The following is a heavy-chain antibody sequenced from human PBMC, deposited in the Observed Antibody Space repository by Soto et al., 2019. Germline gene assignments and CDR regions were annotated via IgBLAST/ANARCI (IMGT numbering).Heavy chain of an antibody. CDR1: GFNVRSYG. Sequence: GGSLRLSCAVSGFNVRSYGMSWVRQAPGKGLEWVASIKEDGSEIYYLQSVRGRFASSRDSAGNALQLAMNYLSAEDTATYFCARDIGFDYVNWGQGTLVTVSS. CDR3: ARDIGFDYVN. V-gene: IGHV3-7*01. D-gene: IGHD5-12*01. CDR2: IKEDGSEI. J-gene: IGHJ4*02.